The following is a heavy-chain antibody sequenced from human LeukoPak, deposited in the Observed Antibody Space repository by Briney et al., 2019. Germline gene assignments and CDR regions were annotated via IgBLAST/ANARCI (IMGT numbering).Heavy chain of an antibody. Sequence: GGSLRLSCAASGFTFDDYAMHWVRQAPGKGLEWVSGISWNSGSIGYADSVKGRFTISRDNAKNSLYLQMNSLRAEDTALYYCAKDVTGYSSGWYGYYYYGMDVWGQGTTVTVSS. CDR1: GFTFDDYA. D-gene: IGHD6-19*01. V-gene: IGHV3-9*01. CDR2: ISWNSGSI. J-gene: IGHJ6*02. CDR3: AKDVTGYSSGWYGYYYYGMDV.